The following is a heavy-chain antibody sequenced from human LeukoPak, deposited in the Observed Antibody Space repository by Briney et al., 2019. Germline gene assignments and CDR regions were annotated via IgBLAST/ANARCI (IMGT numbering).Heavy chain of an antibody. CDR2: IYYSGRT. Sequence: PSEPLTLTFTVSDGSIGTSYWTWSRQPPGRGRGWCGYIYYSGRTSYNFSLRSRVTLSVATSPYQFSLSLGSVTAADTALYYCARGYYYMNSAYYDAFDIWGQGTMVTVSS. D-gene: IGHD3-22*01. CDR3: ARGYYYMNSAYYDAFDI. CDR1: DGSIGTSY. V-gene: IGHV4-59*01. J-gene: IGHJ3*02.